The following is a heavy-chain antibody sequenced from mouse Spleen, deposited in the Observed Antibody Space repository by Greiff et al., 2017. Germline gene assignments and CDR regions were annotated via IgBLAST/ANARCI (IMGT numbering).Heavy chain of an antibody. CDR1: GFTFSSYA. D-gene: IGHD1-2*01. CDR3: ARYGYRAMDY. Sequence: EVKLVESGGGLVKLGGSLKLSCAASGFTFSSYAMSWVRPTPEKRLEWVATISSGGGNTYYPDSVKGRFTISRDNAKNTLYLQMSSLKSEDTAMYYCARYGYRAMDYWGQGTSVTVSS. CDR2: ISSGGGNT. V-gene: IGHV5-9*04. J-gene: IGHJ4*01.